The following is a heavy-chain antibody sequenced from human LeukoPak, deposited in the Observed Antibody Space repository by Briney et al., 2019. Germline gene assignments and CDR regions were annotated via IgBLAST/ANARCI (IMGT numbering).Heavy chain of an antibody. CDR2: VHYSGNT. D-gene: IGHD6-13*01. CDR3: AREDDTIADNTFDI. CDR1: GGSISISSFY. V-gene: IGHV4-39*07. Sequence: SETLSLTCTVSGGSISISSFYWGWIRPPPGKGLEWVGSVHYSGNTSYNPSLKSRVTISLDTSKNHFSLKVHSVTAADTAVYYCAREDDTIADNTFDIWGQGTVVTVSS. J-gene: IGHJ3*02.